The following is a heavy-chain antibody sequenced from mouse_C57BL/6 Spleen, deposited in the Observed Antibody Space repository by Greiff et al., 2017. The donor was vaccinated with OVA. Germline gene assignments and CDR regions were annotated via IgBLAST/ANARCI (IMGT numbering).Heavy chain of an antibody. Sequence: QVQLQQPGAELVKPGASVKLSCKASGYTFTSYWMHWVKQRPGQGLEWIGMIHPNSGSTNYNEKFKSKATLTVDKSSSTAYMQLSSQTSEDSAFYNCARDYYYGSNWYFDVWGTGTTVTVSS. D-gene: IGHD1-1*01. CDR2: IHPNSGST. CDR1: GYTFTSYW. J-gene: IGHJ1*03. V-gene: IGHV1-64*01. CDR3: ARDYYYGSNWYFDV.